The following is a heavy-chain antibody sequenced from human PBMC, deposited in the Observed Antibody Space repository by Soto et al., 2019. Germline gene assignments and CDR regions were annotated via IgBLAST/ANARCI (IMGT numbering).Heavy chain of an antibody. CDR2: IIPIFGTA. CDR3: ASEMGDYYESSGTLDY. D-gene: IGHD3-22*01. J-gene: IGHJ4*02. CDR1: GGTFSSYA. Sequence: QVQLVQSGAEVKKPGSSVKVSCKASGGTFSSYAISWVRQAPGQGLEWMGGIIPIFGTANYAQKFQGRVTITAEESTSTADMELSSLRSEDTAVYYCASEMGDYYESSGTLDYWGQGTLVTVSS. V-gene: IGHV1-69*01.